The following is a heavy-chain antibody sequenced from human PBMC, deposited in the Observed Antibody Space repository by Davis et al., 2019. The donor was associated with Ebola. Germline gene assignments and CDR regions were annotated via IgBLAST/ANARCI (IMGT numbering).Heavy chain of an antibody. CDR3: ARSPLHIVVLWYFDL. CDR1: GGSISSYY. CDR2: LYYSGST. V-gene: IGHV4-39*01. J-gene: IGHJ2*01. D-gene: IGHD2-21*01. Sequence: GSLRLSCTVSGGSISSYYWGWIRQPPGMGLEWIGSLYYSGSTYYNPSLKSRVTISVDTSKNQFSLKLSSVTAADTAVYYCARSPLHIVVLWYFDLWGRGTLVTVSS.